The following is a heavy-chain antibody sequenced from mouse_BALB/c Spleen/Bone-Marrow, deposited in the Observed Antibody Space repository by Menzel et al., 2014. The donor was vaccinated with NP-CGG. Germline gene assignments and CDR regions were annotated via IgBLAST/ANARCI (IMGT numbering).Heavy chain of an antibody. CDR3: TRLPH. V-gene: IGHV1S81*02. CDR1: GYTFTNYY. J-gene: IGHJ4*01. D-gene: IGHD5-1*01. CDR2: INPSNGGT. Sequence: QVQLQRSGAELVKPGASVKLSCRASGYTFTNYYMYWVKQRPGQGLEWIGEINPSNGGTNFNEKFKSKATLTVDKSSSTAYMQLSSLTSEDSAVYYCTRLPHWGQGTSVTVSS.